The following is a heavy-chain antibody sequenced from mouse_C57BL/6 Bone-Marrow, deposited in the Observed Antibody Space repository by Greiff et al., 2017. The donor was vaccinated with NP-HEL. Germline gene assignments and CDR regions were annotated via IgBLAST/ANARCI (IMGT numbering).Heavy chain of an antibody. Sequence: EVNLVESGGDLVKPGGSLKLSCAASGFTFSSYGMSWVRQTPDKRLEWVATISSGGSYTYYPDSVKGRFTISRDNAKNTLYLQMSSLKSEDTAMYYCARSWEQFAYWGKGTLVTVSA. V-gene: IGHV5-6*01. CDR2: ISSGGSYT. J-gene: IGHJ3*01. CDR1: GFTFSSYG. CDR3: ARSWEQFAY. D-gene: IGHD4-1*01.